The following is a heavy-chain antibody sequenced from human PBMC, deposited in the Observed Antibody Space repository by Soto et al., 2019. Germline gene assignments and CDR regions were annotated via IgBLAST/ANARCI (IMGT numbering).Heavy chain of an antibody. CDR1: GFTFDDYA. J-gene: IGHJ6*03. D-gene: IGHD3-3*01. V-gene: IGHV3-9*01. Sequence: GGSLRLSCAASGFTFDDYAMHWVRQAPGKGLEWVSGISWNSGSIGYADSVKGRFTISRDNAKNSLYLQMNSLRAEDTALYYCAKGFRNYDFRYMDVWGKGTMVTVSS. CDR3: AKGFRNYDFRYMDV. CDR2: ISWNSGSI.